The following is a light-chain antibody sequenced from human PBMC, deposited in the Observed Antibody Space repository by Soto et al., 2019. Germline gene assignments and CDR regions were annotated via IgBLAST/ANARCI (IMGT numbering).Light chain of an antibody. J-gene: IGKJ5*01. CDR1: QSTSSY. CDR2: RAS. V-gene: IGKV1-5*03. Sequence: DIQMTQSPSTLSASVGDRVTITCRASQSTSSYLAWYQQKPGKAPKLLIYRASKLESGVPSRFSGSGSGTDFTLTISGLQPADFATYYCQQLNSYPFTFGQGTRLEI. CDR3: QQLNSYPFT.